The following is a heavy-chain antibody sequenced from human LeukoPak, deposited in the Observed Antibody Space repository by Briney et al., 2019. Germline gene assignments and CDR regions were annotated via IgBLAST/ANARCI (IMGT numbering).Heavy chain of an antibody. J-gene: IGHJ3*02. D-gene: IGHD2-15*01. CDR3: ARDCSGGSCYGAFDI. Sequence: ESGPGLVKPSETLSLTCTVSGASIRSGDYYWSWIRQPPGKGLEWTGYIYDSGSTYYNPSLKSRITISVDTSENRFSLKLSSVTATDTAVYYCARDCSGGSCYGAFDIWGQGTTVTVSS. CDR2: IYDSGST. V-gene: IGHV4-30-4*01. CDR1: GASIRSGDYY.